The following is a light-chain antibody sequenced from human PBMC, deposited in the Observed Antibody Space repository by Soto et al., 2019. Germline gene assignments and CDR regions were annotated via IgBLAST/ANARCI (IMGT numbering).Light chain of an antibody. V-gene: IGKV1-5*03. Sequence: DIQMTQSPSTLSASVGDRVTITCRASQSISSWLAWYQQKPRKAPKLLIYKASSLESGVPSRFSGSGSGTEFTLTISSLQPDDFATYCCQQYNSYPLTFGGGTKVEIK. CDR2: KAS. CDR1: QSISSW. CDR3: QQYNSYPLT. J-gene: IGKJ4*01.